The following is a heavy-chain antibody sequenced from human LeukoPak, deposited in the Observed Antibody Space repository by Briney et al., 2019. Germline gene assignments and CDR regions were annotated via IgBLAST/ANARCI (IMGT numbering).Heavy chain of an antibody. CDR3: ARVRVGATRGAY. CDR1: GYTFTSYD. V-gene: IGHV1-8*01. J-gene: IGHJ4*02. Sequence: ASVKVSCKASGYTFTSYDINWVRQATGQGLEWMGWMNPNSGNTGYAQKFQGRVAMTRNTSISTAYMELSSLRSEDTAVYYCARVRVGATRGAYWGQGTLVTVSS. D-gene: IGHD1-26*01. CDR2: MNPNSGNT.